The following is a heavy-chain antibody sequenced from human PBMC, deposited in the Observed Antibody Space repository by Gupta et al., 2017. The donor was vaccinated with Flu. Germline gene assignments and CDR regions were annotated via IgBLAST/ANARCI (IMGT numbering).Heavy chain of an antibody. J-gene: IGHJ4*02. CDR1: GFTFDVFE. V-gene: IGHV3-48*03. Sequence: VESGGGLVQPGASMRLSCSASGFTFDVFEMNWVRQAPGKGLEWLSFIDSRDGTGYYADSVQGRFNISRDNAKNSLWLQRKSLRPEDTAVYYGARGHEGGVVAVACEYWGQGTQVTVSS. CDR3: ARGHEGGVVAVACEY. D-gene: IGHD3-16*01. CDR2: IDSRDGTG.